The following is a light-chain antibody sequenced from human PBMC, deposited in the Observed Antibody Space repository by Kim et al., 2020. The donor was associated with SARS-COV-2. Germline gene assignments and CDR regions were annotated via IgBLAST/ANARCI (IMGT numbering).Light chain of an antibody. Sequence: QSVLTQPPSASGTPGQRVTISCSGSSSNIGSNTVNWYQQFPGTAPQLLIDTDDRRPSGVSARVSCSKSGTSASLAISALRSEDEAAYYCATWDDSLDVWMFCGGTKVTVL. CDR1: SSNIGSNT. CDR2: TDD. J-gene: IGLJ3*02. V-gene: IGLV1-44*01. CDR3: ATWDDSLDVWM.